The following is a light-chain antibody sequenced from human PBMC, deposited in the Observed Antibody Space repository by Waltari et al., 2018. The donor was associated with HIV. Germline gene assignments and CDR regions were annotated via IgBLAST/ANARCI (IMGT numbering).Light chain of an antibody. J-gene: IGKJ2*01. CDR1: QSVSNN. CDR2: DAS. V-gene: IGKV3-11*01. CDR3: QQRSNWPRFT. Sequence: EIVLTQSPATLSLSPGERATISCRASQSVSNNFAWYQQRPGQSPRLLIYDASNRATGIPARFSGSGSGTDFTLTISSLEPEDFVVYYCQQRSNWPRFTFGQGTRLEI.